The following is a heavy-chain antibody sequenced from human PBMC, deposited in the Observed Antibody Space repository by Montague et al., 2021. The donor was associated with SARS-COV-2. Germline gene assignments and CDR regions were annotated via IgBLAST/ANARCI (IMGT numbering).Heavy chain of an antibody. J-gene: IGHJ4*02. D-gene: IGHD1-1*01. Sequence: SLRLSCAASEFTLSDYNTNWVRHAPGKGLEWVSSITSTSRYIYYADSVRGRFTISRANGKKLLYLQMNSLRAEDTAIYYCAGGILRSPVGLDYWGQGTLVTVSA. CDR3: AGGILRSPVGLDY. CDR2: ITSTSRYI. CDR1: EFTLSDYN. V-gene: IGHV3-21*01.